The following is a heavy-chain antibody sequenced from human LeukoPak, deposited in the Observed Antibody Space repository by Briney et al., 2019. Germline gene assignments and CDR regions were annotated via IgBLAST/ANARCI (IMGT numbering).Heavy chain of an antibody. V-gene: IGHV3-23*01. Sequence: GGSLRLSGAASGFSFSSYAINWVRQAPGKGLEGASSISANGDHTYYADSVKGRFTISRDNSKNTLYLQMNSLRADDTAVYYCAKDLVTGIGEFDYWGQGTLVTVSS. D-gene: IGHD3-10*01. J-gene: IGHJ4*02. CDR3: AKDLVTGIGEFDY. CDR1: GFSFSSYA. CDR2: ISANGDHT.